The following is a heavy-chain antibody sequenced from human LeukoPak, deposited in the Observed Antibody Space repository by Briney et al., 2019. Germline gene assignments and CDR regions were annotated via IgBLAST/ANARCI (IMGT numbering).Heavy chain of an antibody. Sequence: GASVKVSCKASGYTFTSYAMHWVRQAPGQRLEWMGWINAGNGNTKYSQKFQGRVTITRDTSASTAYMELSSLRSEDTAVYYCARGGGSGWFLDFDYWGQGTLVTVSS. CDR1: GYTFTSYA. D-gene: IGHD6-19*01. CDR3: ARGGGSGWFLDFDY. CDR2: INAGNGNT. V-gene: IGHV1-3*01. J-gene: IGHJ4*02.